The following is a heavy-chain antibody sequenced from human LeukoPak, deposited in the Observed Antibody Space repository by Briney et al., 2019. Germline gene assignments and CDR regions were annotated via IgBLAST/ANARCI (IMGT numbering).Heavy chain of an antibody. D-gene: IGHD3-22*01. J-gene: IGHJ1*01. CDR3: ARETLYYYDSSGYYFQYFQH. CDR2: ISAYDGDT. Sequence: GASVKVSCKASGYTFTRYGISWVRQAPGQGLEWMGWISAYDGDTNYAQTLQGRVTMTTDTSTSTAYMELRSLRSDDTAVYYCARETLYYYDSSGYYFQYFQHWGQGTLVTVSS. V-gene: IGHV1-18*01. CDR1: GYTFTRYG.